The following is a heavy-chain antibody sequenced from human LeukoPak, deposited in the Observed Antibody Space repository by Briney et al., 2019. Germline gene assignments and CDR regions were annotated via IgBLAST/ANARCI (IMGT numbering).Heavy chain of an antibody. CDR1: GFTFSSYA. V-gene: IGHV3-30*02. CDR3: AKDRKSYYFDY. J-gene: IGHJ4*02. CDR2: IRYDGSNK. D-gene: IGHD1-14*01. Sequence: GGSLRLSCAAPGFTFSSYAMSWVRQAPGKGLKWVAFIRYDGSNKYYADSVKGRFTISRDNSKNTLYLQMNSLRAEDTAVYYCAKDRKSYYFDYWGQGTLVTVSS.